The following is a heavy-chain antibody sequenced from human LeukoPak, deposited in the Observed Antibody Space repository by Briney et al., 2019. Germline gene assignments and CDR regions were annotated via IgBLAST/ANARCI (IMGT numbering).Heavy chain of an antibody. Sequence: SETLSLTCTVSGGSISSYYWSWIRQPAGKGLEWIGRIYTSWSTNYNPSLKNRVTMSVDTSKNQFSLKLSSVTAADTAVYYCVYSSSWSPFGYWGQGTLVTVSS. J-gene: IGHJ4*02. V-gene: IGHV4-4*07. CDR2: IYTSWST. CDR3: VYSSSWSPFGY. D-gene: IGHD6-13*01. CDR1: GGSISSYY.